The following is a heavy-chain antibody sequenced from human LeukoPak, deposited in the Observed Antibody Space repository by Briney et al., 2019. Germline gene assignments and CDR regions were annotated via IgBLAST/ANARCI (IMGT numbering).Heavy chain of an antibody. J-gene: IGHJ4*02. D-gene: IGHD2-2*01. V-gene: IGHV3-23*01. CDR1: GFTFSSFA. Sequence: GGSLRLSCAVSGFTFSSFAMGWVRQAPGKGLEWVSAISGSGGGTYYADSVKGRFTISKDNSKNTLYMQMNSLRAEDTAVYYCAKDWSTVGVPAAPDYWGQGTLVTVSS. CDR2: ISGSGGGT. CDR3: AKDWSTVGVPAAPDY.